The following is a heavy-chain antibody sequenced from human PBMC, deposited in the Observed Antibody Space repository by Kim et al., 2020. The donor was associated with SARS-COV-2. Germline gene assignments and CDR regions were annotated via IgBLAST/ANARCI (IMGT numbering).Heavy chain of an antibody. J-gene: IGHJ4*02. Sequence: GGSLRLSCAASEFSVSTKTMTWVRQTPGKGLEWVSIIYRNGTTYYADTVKGRFNTSRDTSKNTLYLQRDNLRADDTAVYYCAGDNYTTYWYNYWGQGTLVTVSA. CDR2: IYRNGTT. CDR3: AGDNYTTYWYNY. CDR1: EFSVSTKT. D-gene: IGHD2-2*02. V-gene: IGHV3-53*01.